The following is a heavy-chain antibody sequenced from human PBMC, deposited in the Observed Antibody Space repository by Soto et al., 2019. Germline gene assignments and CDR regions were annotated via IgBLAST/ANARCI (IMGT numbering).Heavy chain of an antibody. CDR2: IYYSGST. J-gene: IGHJ6*02. Sequence: SETLSLTCTVSGGSISSSSYYWGWIRQPPGKGLEWIGSIYYSGSTYYNPSLKSRVTISVDTSKNQFSLKLSSVTAADTAVYYCASPSSDSSSSYYYYGMDVWGQGTTVTVSS. CDR1: GGSISSSSYY. CDR3: ASPSSDSSSSYYYYGMDV. V-gene: IGHV4-39*01. D-gene: IGHD6-6*01.